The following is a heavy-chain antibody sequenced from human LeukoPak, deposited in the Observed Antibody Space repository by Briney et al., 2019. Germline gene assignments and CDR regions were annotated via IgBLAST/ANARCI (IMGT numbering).Heavy chain of an antibody. J-gene: IGHJ4*02. CDR2: ISSDGNDQ. V-gene: IGHV3-30-3*01. Sequence: GGSLRLSCAASGFTYNRYAIHWVHQAPGKGLEWVTVISSDGNDQHYADSVKGRFTISRDNSKNTVFLQMNSLRIDDTAVYYCARDFDQGGADYYFAYWGQGTLVTVSS. CDR3: ARDFDQGGADYYFAY. CDR1: GFTYNRYA. D-gene: IGHD3-9*01.